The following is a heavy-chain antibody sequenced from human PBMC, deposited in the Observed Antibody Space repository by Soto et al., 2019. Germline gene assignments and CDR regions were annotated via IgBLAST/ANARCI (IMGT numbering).Heavy chain of an antibody. CDR1: GFTFSSYD. Sequence: TGGSLRLSCAASGFTFSSYDMHWVRQATGKGLEWVSAIGTAGDTYYPGSVKGRFTISRENAKNSLYLQMNSLRAEDTAVYYCARDKVVVITAGGGLNYYYYGMDVWGQGTTVTVSS. J-gene: IGHJ6*02. D-gene: IGHD3-22*01. V-gene: IGHV3-13*01. CDR2: IGTAGDT. CDR3: ARDKVVVITAGGGLNYYYYGMDV.